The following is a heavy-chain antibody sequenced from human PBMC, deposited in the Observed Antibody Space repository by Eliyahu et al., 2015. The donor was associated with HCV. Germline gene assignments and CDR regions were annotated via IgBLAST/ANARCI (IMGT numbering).Heavy chain of an antibody. D-gene: IGHD3-22*01. CDR2: ITPIFAKP. CDR3: ARGPEISNDYYYNY. J-gene: IGHJ4*02. CDR1: GGTFSSYS. Sequence: EVKKPGSSVKVSCKASGGTFSSYSIDWVRQAPGQGLEWMGGITPIFAKPNYAQKFQGRVTITADESTSTAYMELSSLRSDDTAVYYCARGPEISNDYYYNYWGQGTLVTVSS. V-gene: IGHV1-69*01.